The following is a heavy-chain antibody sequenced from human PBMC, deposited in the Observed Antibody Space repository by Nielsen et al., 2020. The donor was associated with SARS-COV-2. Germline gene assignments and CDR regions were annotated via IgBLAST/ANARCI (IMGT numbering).Heavy chain of an antibody. J-gene: IGHJ5*02. CDR1: GFTFSSYS. Sequence: GGSLRPSCPASGFTFSSYSMNWVRQAPGKGLEWVAVISYDGSNKYYADSVKGRFTISRDNPKNTLYLQMNSLRAEDTAVYYCYTVRVWWELGDNWFDPWGQGTPVTVSS. CDR2: ISYDGSNK. V-gene: IGHV3-30*03. D-gene: IGHD1-26*01. CDR3: YTVRVWWELGDNWFDP.